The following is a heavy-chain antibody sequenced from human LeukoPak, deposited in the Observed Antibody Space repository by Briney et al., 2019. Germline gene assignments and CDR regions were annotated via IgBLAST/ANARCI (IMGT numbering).Heavy chain of an antibody. CDR3: ARQIVGTSWNYYYSYIDV. CDR1: GGSISSSIYH. J-gene: IGHJ6*03. CDR2: VFHSGNT. Sequence: SETLSLTCSVSGGSISSSIYHWGWLRQPPGKGLEWIGNVFHSGNTYSSPSLQGRVAFSVDTSKNQFSLKLTSVTATDTAVYYCARQIVGTSWNYYYSYIDVWGKGTSVSVSS. V-gene: IGHV4-39*01. D-gene: IGHD1-1*01.